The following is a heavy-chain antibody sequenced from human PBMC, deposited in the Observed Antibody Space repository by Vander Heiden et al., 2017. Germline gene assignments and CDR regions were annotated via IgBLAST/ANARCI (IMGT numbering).Heavy chain of an antibody. CDR3: AKDAYGSGPGFFDY. CDR2: ISYHGSNI. J-gene: IGHJ4*02. V-gene: IGHV3-30*18. D-gene: IGHD6-19*01. Sequence: QVQLVESGGAVVQPGRSLRLSCPASGFTFSSYAMHWVRQAPGKGLEWVAVISYHGSNIYYADSVKGRFTISRDNSKNTLYLQMNSLRAEDTAVYYCAKDAYGSGPGFFDYWGQGSLGTVSS. CDR1: GFTFSSYA.